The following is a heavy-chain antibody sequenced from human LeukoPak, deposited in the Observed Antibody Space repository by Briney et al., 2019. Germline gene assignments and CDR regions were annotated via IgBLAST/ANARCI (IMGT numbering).Heavy chain of an antibody. J-gene: IGHJ2*01. V-gene: IGHV4-34*01. Sequence: SETLSLTCAVYGGSFSGYYWSWIRQPPGKGLEWIGEINHSGSTNYNPSLKSRVTISVDTSKNQFSLKLSSVTAADTAVYYCARRPRAARNWYFDLWGRGTLVTVSS. CDR3: ARRPRAARNWYFDL. CDR2: INHSGST. D-gene: IGHD6-13*01. CDR1: GGSFSGYY.